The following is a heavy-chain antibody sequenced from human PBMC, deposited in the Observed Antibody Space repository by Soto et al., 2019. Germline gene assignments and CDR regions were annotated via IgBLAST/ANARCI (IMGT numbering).Heavy chain of an antibody. J-gene: IGHJ4*02. D-gene: IGHD2-15*01. V-gene: IGHV3-30*18. Sequence: QMQLVASGGGVVQPGRSLRLSCAASGFTFSSNGMHWVRQAPGKGLEWVAVMSNDGSHTSYADSAKGRFTIARDNSKNTLYLQMKSLRAEDSGIYYCTKGCSSSSNCYIIDYWGQGALVTVSS. CDR1: GFTFSSNG. CDR3: TKGCSSSSNCYIIDY. CDR2: MSNDGSHT.